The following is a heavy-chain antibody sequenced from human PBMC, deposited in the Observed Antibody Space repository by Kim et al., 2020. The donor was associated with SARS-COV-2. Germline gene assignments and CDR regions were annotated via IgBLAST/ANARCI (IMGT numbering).Heavy chain of an antibody. CDR1: GFTFSSYA. CDR3: ARGSYGSGSYSDY. D-gene: IGHD3-10*01. Sequence: GGSLRLSCAASGFTFSSYAMHWVRQAPGKGLEWVAVISYDGSNKYYADSVKGRFTISRDNSKNTLYLQMNSLRAEDTAVYYCARGSYGSGSYSDYWGQGTLVTVSS. CDR2: ISYDGSNK. J-gene: IGHJ4*02. V-gene: IGHV3-30-3*01.